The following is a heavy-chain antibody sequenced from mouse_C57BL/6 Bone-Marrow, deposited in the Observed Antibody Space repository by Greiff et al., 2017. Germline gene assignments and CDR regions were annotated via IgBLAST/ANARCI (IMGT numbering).Heavy chain of an antibody. J-gene: IGHJ3*01. CDR3: EGLYKC. CDR1: GYTFTSYG. CDR2: IYPRSGNT. Sequence: QVQLQESGAELARPGASVKLSCKASGYTFTSYGISWVKQRTGQGLEWIGEIYPRSGNTYYNAKFKGQATLTADKSSSTAYMELRSLASEYSAVYCWEGLYKCWGQGTLVTVSA. V-gene: IGHV1-81*01. D-gene: IGHD1-3*01.